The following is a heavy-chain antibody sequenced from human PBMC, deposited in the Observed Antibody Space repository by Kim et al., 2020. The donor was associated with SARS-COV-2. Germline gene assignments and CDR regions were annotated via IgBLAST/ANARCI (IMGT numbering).Heavy chain of an antibody. D-gene: IGHD3-22*01. Sequence: GGSLRLSCAASGYTVTYSYMGWVRQAPGKGLEWVSCIYSGGNTIYADSVKGRLIISRDHSKNTLYLQMNSLRAEDTAVYYCARVVFFYDAGFFNNWGQGTLVVVSS. CDR1: GYTVTYSY. CDR3: ARVVFFYDAGFFNN. CDR2: IYSGGNT. J-gene: IGHJ1*01. V-gene: IGHV3-66*01.